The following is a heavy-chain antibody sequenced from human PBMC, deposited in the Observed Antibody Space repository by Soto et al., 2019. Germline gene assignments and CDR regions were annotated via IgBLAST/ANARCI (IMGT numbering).Heavy chain of an antibody. J-gene: IGHJ4*02. CDR3: VSWVSAHFDF. D-gene: IGHD2-8*01. CDR1: ILTFRGLG. CDR2: IDKSGSNT. V-gene: IGHV3-23*05. Sequence: EVLLLESGGGLVQPGQSLRLSCAASILTFRGLGMSWVRQAPGKGLEWVATIDKSGSNTHYADSVRGRFTNSRDNSRNTLDLHMSNLRAEDTALYFCVSWVSAHFDFWGQGTLVTVSS.